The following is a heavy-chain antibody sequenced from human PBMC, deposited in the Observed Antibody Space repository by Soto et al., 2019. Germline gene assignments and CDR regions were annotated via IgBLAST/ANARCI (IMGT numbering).Heavy chain of an antibody. J-gene: IGHJ4*02. CDR3: ARLGGSRYSYGSLDY. CDR2: IYNSGST. V-gene: IGHV4-39*01. CDR1: GGSISSGGYY. D-gene: IGHD5-18*01. Sequence: PSETLSLTCVVSGGSISSGGYYWGWIRQPPGKGLKGIGRIYNSGSTNNNPSLKSRVTISLDTSKNQFSLKLSSVTAADAVVYFCARLGGSRYSYGSLDYWGQGTLVTVSS.